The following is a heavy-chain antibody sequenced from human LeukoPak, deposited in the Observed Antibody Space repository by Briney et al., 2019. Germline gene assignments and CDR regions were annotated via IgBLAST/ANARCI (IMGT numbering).Heavy chain of an antibody. CDR1: GGTFSSYA. CDR3: ARGRATVTLFDY. CDR2: IIPIFGTA. J-gene: IGHJ4*02. Sequence: ASVKVSCKASGGTFSSYAISWVRQAPGQGLEWMRGIIPIFGTANYAQKFQGRVTITADESTSTAYMELSSLRSEDTAVYYCARGRATVTLFDYWGQGTLVTVSS. V-gene: IGHV1-69*13. D-gene: IGHD4-17*01.